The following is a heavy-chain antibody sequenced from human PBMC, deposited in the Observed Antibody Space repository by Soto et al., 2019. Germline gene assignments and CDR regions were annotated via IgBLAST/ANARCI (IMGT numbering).Heavy chain of an antibody. D-gene: IGHD5-18*01. J-gene: IGHJ4*02. Sequence: EVQLVESGGGLVEPGGSLRLSCAASGFTFTDAWMIWVRQAPGKGLEWVGRLKSYTDAGTTDYAAPVKGRFTVSRDDSKNTLYLQMNSLKTEDTAVYYCATINRGSSYANYWGQGTLVTVSS. V-gene: IGHV3-15*07. CDR3: ATINRGSSYANY. CDR1: GFTFTDAW. CDR2: LKSYTDAGTT.